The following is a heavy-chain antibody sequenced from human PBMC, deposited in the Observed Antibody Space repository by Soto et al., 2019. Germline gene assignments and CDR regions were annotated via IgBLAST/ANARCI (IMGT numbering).Heavy chain of an antibody. D-gene: IGHD3-22*01. CDR1: GFTVSSNY. V-gene: IGHV3-53*02. CDR2: IYSGGRT. J-gene: IGHJ4*02. CDR3: AREAISSDYFDY. Sequence: EVQLVETGGGLIQPGGSLRLSCAASGFTVSSNYMSWVRQAPGQGLGWVSFIYSGGRTYYADSVKGRFTISRDNSKNTLYLQMNSLRAEGTAVYYCAREAISSDYFDYWGQGTLVIVSS.